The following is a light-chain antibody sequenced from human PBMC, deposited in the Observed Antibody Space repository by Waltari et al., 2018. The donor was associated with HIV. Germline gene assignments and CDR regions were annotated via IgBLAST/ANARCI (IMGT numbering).Light chain of an antibody. CDR1: SGHGSSA. Sequence: HLVLTQSPSASASLGASVRLTCTLRSGHGSSAIAWHRQQPETGPRFLMKLNRDGSHNKGDGVPDRFSGSSSGAERYLTITSLQSDDEADYYCQTWGTGIQVFGGGTKLTVL. V-gene: IGLV4-69*01. CDR3: QTWGTGIQV. J-gene: IGLJ3*02. CDR2: LNRDGSH.